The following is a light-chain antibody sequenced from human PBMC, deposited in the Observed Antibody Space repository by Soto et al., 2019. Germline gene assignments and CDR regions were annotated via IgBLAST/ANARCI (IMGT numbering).Light chain of an antibody. CDR3: SSHTNSSPYV. CDR2: EVN. Sequence: QSALTQPASVSGSPGQSITISCTGTSSDVGGYNYVSWYQQYPGKAPKLMIYEVNNRPSGVSNRFSGSKSGNTASLTSSGLQAADEADYYCSSHTNSSPYVFGTGTKVTVL. CDR1: SSDVGGYNY. J-gene: IGLJ1*01. V-gene: IGLV2-14*01.